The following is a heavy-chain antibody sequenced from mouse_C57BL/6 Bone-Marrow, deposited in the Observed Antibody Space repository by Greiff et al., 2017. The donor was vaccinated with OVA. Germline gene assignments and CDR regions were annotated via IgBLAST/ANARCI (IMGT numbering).Heavy chain of an antibody. CDR2: ISNGGGST. D-gene: IGHD3-1*01. J-gene: IGHJ4*01. CDR3: ARGLRLYAMDY. V-gene: IGHV5-12*01. CDR1: GFTFSDYY. Sequence: EVKLMESGGGLVQPGGSLKLSCAASGFTFSDYYMYWVRQTPEKRLEWVAYISNGGGSTYYPDTVKGRFTISRDNAKNTLYLRMSRLKSEDTAMYYCARGLRLYAMDYWGQGTSVTVSS.